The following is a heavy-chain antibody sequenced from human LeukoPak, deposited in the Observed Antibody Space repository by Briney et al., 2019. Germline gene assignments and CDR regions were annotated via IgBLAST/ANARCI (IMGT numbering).Heavy chain of an antibody. Sequence: SETLSLTCTVSGGSITGYYWSWIRQPPGKGLEWVGYIFSSGSTNYNPSLKSRVTISLDTSKSQFSLKLISVTASDTAVYYCARLTKFLTTYYPTPWGQGTLVTVS. CDR2: IFSSGST. J-gene: IGHJ5*02. CDR3: ARLTKFLTTYYPTP. CDR1: GGSITGYY. V-gene: IGHV4-59*08. D-gene: IGHD2/OR15-2a*01.